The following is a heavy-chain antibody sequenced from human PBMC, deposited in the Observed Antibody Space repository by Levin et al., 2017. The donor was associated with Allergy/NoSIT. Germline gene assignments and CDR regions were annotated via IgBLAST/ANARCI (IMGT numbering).Heavy chain of an antibody. CDR1: GGSFSGYY. V-gene: IGHV4-34*01. CDR3: ARSGYSGYDAIFWDY. J-gene: IGHJ4*02. CDR2: INHSGST. Sequence: ETLSLTCAVYGGSFSGYYWSWIRQPPGKGLEWIGEINHSGSTNYNPSLKSRVTISVDTSKNQFSLKLSSVTAADTAVYYCARSGYSGYDAIFWDYWGQGTLVTVSS. D-gene: IGHD5-12*01.